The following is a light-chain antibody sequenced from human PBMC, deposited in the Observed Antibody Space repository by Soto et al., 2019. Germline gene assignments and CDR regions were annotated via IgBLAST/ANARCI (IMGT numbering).Light chain of an antibody. CDR2: DNY. CDR1: SSNIGKNY. CDR3: GAWDTSLRAVV. Sequence: QSVLTQPPSVSAAPGQKVIICCSGNSSNIGKNYVFWYQQFPGTAPKLLIYDNYKRPSGIPDRFSVSKSGASATLAITGLHTGDEADYYCGAWDTSLRAVVFGGGTKVTVL. V-gene: IGLV1-51*01. J-gene: IGLJ2*01.